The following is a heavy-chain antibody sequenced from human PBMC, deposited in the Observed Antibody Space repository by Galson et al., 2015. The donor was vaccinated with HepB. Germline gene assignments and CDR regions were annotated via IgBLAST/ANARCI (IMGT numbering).Heavy chain of an antibody. D-gene: IGHD1-14*01. J-gene: IGHJ4*02. V-gene: IGHV5-10-1*01. CDR1: GYSFTSYW. Sequence: QSGAEVKKPGESLRISCKGSGYSFTSYWISWVRQMPGKGLEWMGRIDPSDSYTNYSPSFQGHVTISADKSISTAYLQWSSLKASDTAMYYCARHADSESVGSLRFNHFDYWGRGTLVTVSS. CDR2: IDPSDSYT. CDR3: ARHADSESVGSLRFNHFDY.